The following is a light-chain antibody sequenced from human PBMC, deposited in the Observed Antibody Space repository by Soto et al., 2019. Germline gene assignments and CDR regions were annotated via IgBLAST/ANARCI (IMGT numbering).Light chain of an antibody. CDR2: KIS. CDR1: QSLVHSDGNTY. J-gene: IGKJ1*01. V-gene: IGKV2-24*01. CDR3: MQASQFTWT. Sequence: DVVWTQTALSSPVTVGEPASISCRSSQSLVHSDGNTYLSWLHQRPGQPPRLXXYKISMRFSGVPDRFSGIGAGTDFTLKISSVEYEDVGVYYGMQASQFTWTFGQGTKVDIK.